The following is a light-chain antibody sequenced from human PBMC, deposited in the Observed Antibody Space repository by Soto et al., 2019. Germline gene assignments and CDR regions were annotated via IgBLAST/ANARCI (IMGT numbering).Light chain of an antibody. CDR3: ELLCSGEWV. Sequence: QTVVTQEPSLTVSPGGTVTLTCALTTGAVTSDYYPNWFQRKPGQALRTLIYRTNNKHSWTPARFSGSLLGGKAALTLSGVQPEDEADYYCELLCSGEWVFGGGTKLTVL. V-gene: IGLV7-43*01. CDR1: TGAVTSDYY. CDR2: RTN. J-gene: IGLJ3*02.